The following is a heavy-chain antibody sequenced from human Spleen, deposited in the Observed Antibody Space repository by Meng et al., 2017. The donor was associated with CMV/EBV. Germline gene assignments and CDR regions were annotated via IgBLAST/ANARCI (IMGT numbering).Heavy chain of an antibody. D-gene: IGHD3-3*01. Sequence: GESLKISCTTSGFIFGDYGINWVRQAPGKGLEWVAVISYDGSNKYYADSVKGRFTISRDNSKNTLYLQMNSLRAEDTAVFYCARGFWNPYYEGTHDLWGQGTLVTVSS. J-gene: IGHJ5*02. CDR2: ISYDGSNK. CDR3: ARGFWNPYYEGTHDL. CDR1: GFIFGDYG. V-gene: IGHV3-30-3*01.